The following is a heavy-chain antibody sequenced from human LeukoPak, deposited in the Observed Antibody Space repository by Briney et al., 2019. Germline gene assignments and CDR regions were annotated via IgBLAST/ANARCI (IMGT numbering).Heavy chain of an antibody. J-gene: IGHJ4*02. CDR1: GFSLSTYF. D-gene: IGHD3-3*01. Sequence: GGSLRLSCEASGFSLSTYFLSWIRQAPGKGLEWVSYITYSGRSTKYADAVKGRFTISRDNAKQSVYLEMTDLRAEDTAVYYCAREASGYYHVFDSWGQGTLVTVSS. CDR2: ITYSGRST. V-gene: IGHV3-11*04. CDR3: AREASGYYHVFDS.